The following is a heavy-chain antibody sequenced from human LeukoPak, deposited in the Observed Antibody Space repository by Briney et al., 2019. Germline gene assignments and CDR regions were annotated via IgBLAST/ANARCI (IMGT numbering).Heavy chain of an antibody. CDR2: ISGSGGST. V-gene: IGHV3-23*01. D-gene: IGHD6-13*01. J-gene: IGHJ6*02. Sequence: GGSLRLFCAASGFTFSSYAMSWVRQAPGKGLEWVSAISGSGGSTYYADSVKGRFTISRDNSKNTLYLQMNSLRAEDTAVYYCAKVQQLVGYYYYGMDVWGQGTTVTVSS. CDR1: GFTFSSYA. CDR3: AKVQQLVGYYYYGMDV.